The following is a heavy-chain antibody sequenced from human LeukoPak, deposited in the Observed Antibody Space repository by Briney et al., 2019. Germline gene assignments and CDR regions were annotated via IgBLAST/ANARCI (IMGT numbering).Heavy chain of an antibody. D-gene: IGHD3-22*01. J-gene: IGHJ6*02. Sequence: PGGSLRLSCAAPGFTFDDYAMHWVRQAPGKGLEWVSVIYSGCSTYYADSVKGRFTISRDNSKNTLYLQMSGLRADDTAVYCCAREDFDGSGYHYYSYYGMDVWGQGTTVTVSS. V-gene: IGHV3-66*01. CDR3: AREDFDGSGYHYYSYYGMDV. CDR1: GFTFDDYA. CDR2: IYSGCST.